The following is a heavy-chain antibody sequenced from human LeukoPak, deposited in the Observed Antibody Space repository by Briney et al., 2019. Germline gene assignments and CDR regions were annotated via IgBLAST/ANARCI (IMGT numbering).Heavy chain of an antibody. CDR1: GFAFSYYY. V-gene: IGHV3-11*01. CDR3: AREPRLAVY. CDR2: ISGSGNSI. J-gene: IGHJ4*02. D-gene: IGHD6-19*01. Sequence: GVSLRLSCAGSGFAFSYYYMTWIRQAPGRGLEFISYISGSGNSIVYADSVKGRFTISRDNAKNSLYLQMNSVRDEDTAVYYCAREPRLAVYWGQGTLVTVSS.